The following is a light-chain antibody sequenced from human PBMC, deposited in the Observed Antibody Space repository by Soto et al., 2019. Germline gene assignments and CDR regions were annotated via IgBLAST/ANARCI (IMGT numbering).Light chain of an antibody. J-gene: IGLJ1*01. CDR2: EVT. V-gene: IGLV2-14*01. CDR1: TSDIGTYDY. Sequence: QSVLTQPASVSASAGQSIIISCTGGTSDIGTYDYVSRYRHPPGKAPQLMIYEVTNRPSGVSDRFSGSKSGSTASLTISRLQAEDEAIYYCSSYTRDSALVFGPGTKVTVL. CDR3: SSYTRDSALV.